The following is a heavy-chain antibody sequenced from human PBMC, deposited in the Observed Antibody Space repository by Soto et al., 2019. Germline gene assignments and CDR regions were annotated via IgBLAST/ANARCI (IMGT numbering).Heavy chain of an antibody. D-gene: IGHD6-13*01. CDR1: GYTFTSYG. Sequence: WASVKVSCKASGYTFTSYGISWVRQAPGQGLERMGWISAYNGNTNYAQKLQGRVTMTTDTSTSTAYMELRSLRSDDTAVYYCARTGYSSSWHYYYYGMDVWGQGTTVTVSS. CDR2: ISAYNGNT. CDR3: ARTGYSSSWHYYYYGMDV. V-gene: IGHV1-18*04. J-gene: IGHJ6*02.